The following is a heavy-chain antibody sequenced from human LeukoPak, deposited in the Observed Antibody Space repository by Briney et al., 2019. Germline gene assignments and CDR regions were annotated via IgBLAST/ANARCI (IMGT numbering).Heavy chain of an antibody. J-gene: IGHJ4*02. Sequence: PGGSLRLSCAASGFTFSTYNLNWVRQAPGKGLEWVSSISGISTYIYYAESVKGRFTISRDNAKNSLYLQMNNLGTEDTAVYYCARDRQTSCTSATCSFDHFDYWGQGTLVTVSS. CDR3: ARDRQTSCTSATCSFDHFDY. CDR1: GFTFSTYN. CDR2: ISGISTYI. V-gene: IGHV3-21*01. D-gene: IGHD2-2*01.